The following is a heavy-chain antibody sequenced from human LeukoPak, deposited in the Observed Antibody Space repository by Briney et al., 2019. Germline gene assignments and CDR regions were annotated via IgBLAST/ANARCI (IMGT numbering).Heavy chain of an antibody. CDR3: ARLGAFDI. CDR1: GGSISSSSYY. V-gene: IGHV4-61*05. CDR2: IYYSGST. Sequence: PSETLSLTCTVSGGSISSSSYYWSWIRQPPGKGLEWIGYIYYSGSTNYNPSLKSRVTISVDTSKNQFSLKLSSVTAADTAVYYCARLGAFDIWGQGTMVTVSS. J-gene: IGHJ3*02.